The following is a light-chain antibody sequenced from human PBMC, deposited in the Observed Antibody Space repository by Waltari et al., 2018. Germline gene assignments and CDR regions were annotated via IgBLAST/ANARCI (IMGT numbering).Light chain of an antibody. Sequence: DIQMTQSPSTLSASVGDRVTITCRASQSISSWLAWYQQKPGKVPKLPIYKASSLESGVPSRFSGSGSGTEFTLTISSLQPDDFATYYCQQYNSPWTFGQGTKVEIK. CDR3: QQYNSPWT. CDR1: QSISSW. J-gene: IGKJ1*01. CDR2: KAS. V-gene: IGKV1-5*03.